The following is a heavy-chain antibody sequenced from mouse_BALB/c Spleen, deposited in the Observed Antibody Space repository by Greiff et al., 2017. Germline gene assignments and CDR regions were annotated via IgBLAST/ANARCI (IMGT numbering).Heavy chain of an antibody. V-gene: IGHV1-80*01. D-gene: IGHD2-3*01. CDR2: IYPGDGDT. CDR3: ARGIYDGYQADAMDY. Sequence: QVQLQQSGAELVRPGSSVKISCKASGYAFSSYWMNWVKQRPGQGLEWIGQIYPGDGDTNYNGKFKGKATLTADKSSSTAYMQLSSLTSEDSAVYFCARGIYDGYQADAMDYWGQGTSVTVSS. J-gene: IGHJ4*01. CDR1: GYAFSSYW.